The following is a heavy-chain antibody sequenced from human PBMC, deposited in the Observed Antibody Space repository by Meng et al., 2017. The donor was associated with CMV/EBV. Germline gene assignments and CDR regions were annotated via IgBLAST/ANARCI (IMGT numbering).Heavy chain of an antibody. V-gene: IGHV3-15*01. J-gene: IGHJ4*02. D-gene: IGHD1-26*01. CDR1: GSTFSNAW. CDR3: TTRNQWELLEY. CDR2: IKSKTDGGTT. Sequence: GESLKISCAASGSTFSNAWMSWVRQAPGKGLEWVGRIKSKTDGGTTDYAAPVKGRFTISRDDSKNTLYLQMNSLKTEDTAVYYCTTRNQWELLEYWGQGTLVTVSS.